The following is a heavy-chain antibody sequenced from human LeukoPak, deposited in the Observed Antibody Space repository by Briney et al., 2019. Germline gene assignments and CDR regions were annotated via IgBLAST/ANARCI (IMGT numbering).Heavy chain of an antibody. V-gene: IGHV4-34*01. CDR2: INHSGST. Sequence: PSETLSLTCAGYGGSCSGYYWSWIRQPPGKGLEWIGEINHSGSTNYNPSLKSRVTISVDTSKNRFSLKLSSVTAADTAVYYCARNLVPAALNPWGQGTLVTVSS. CDR1: GGSCSGYY. J-gene: IGHJ5*02. D-gene: IGHD2-2*01. CDR3: ARNLVPAALNP.